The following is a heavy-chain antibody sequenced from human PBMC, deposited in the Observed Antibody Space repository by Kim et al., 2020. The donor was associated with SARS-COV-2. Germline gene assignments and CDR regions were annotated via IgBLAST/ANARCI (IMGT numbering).Heavy chain of an antibody. Sequence: SVKGRFTISRDNSKNTLYLQMNSLRAEDTAVYYCANRLGSGWYGLDAFDIWGQGTMVTVSS. V-gene: IGHV3-30*02. D-gene: IGHD6-19*01. CDR3: ANRLGSGWYGLDAFDI. J-gene: IGHJ3*02.